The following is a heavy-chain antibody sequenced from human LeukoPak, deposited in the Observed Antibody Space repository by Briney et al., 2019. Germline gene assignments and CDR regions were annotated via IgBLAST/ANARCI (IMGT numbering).Heavy chain of an antibody. Sequence: SVKVSCKASGGTFSSYAISWVRQAPGQGLEWMGRIIPILGTANYAQKFQGRVTITADKSTSTAYMELSSLRSEDTAVYYCARDQWQQPFDYWGQGTLVTVSS. J-gene: IGHJ4*02. CDR3: ARDQWQQPFDY. CDR2: IIPILGTA. D-gene: IGHD6-13*01. CDR1: GGTFSSYA. V-gene: IGHV1-69*04.